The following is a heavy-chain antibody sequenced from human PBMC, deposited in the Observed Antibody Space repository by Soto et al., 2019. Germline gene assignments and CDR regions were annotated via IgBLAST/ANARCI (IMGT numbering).Heavy chain of an antibody. CDR1: GFTFSSYW. CDR2: IKQDESEK. D-gene: IGHD3-16*02. CDR3: ARVYYDYIWRSYPLNY. V-gene: IGHV3-7*01. Sequence: EVQLLESGGGLVQPGGSLRLSCAASGFTFSSYWMTWVRQAPGKGLEWVANIKQDESEKYYLDSVKGRFTISRDNAKNSLYLQMNSLRAEDTAVFYCARVYYDYIWRSYPLNYWGQGTLVTVSS. J-gene: IGHJ4*02.